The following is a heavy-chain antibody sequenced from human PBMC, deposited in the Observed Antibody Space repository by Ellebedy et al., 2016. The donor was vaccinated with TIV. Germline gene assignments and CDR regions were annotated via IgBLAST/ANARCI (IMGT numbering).Heavy chain of an antibody. CDR1: GFSFSSYS. Sequence: GGSLRLSCAASGFSFSSYSMNWVRQAPGKGLAWVSYMSGSTITTYYADSVKGRFTISRDNAKNSLYLQMNSLRAEDTAVYYCARDMAWGNERVIDAFDIWGQGTMVTVSS. D-gene: IGHD7-27*01. CDR2: MSGSTITT. J-gene: IGHJ3*02. CDR3: ARDMAWGNERVIDAFDI. V-gene: IGHV3-48*04.